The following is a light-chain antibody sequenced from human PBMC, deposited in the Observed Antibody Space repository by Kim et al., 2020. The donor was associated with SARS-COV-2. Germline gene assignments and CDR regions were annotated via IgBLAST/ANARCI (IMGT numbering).Light chain of an antibody. V-gene: IGKV3-15*01. CDR3: QQYYNYYT. CDR2: HAS. J-gene: IGKJ2*01. CDR1: QRISNY. Sequence: LSVAPGERVTLSCRASQRISNYLGWYQQKPGRAPRLLIYHASTRATDVPARFSGSGSGTDFTLSISSLQSEDFAVYFCQQYYNYYTFGQGTKLEI.